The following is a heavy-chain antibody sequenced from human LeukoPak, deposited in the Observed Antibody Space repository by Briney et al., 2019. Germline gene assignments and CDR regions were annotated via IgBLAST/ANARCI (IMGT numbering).Heavy chain of an antibody. V-gene: IGHV1-18*01. Sequence: ASVKVSCKASGYTFTSCGISWVRQAPGQGLEWMGWISAYNGNTNYAQKLQGRVTMTTDTSTSTAYMELRSLRSDDTAVYYCARGSYYYGSGSYYPLGYWGQGTLVTVSS. D-gene: IGHD3-10*01. CDR3: ARGSYYYGSGSYYPLGY. CDR1: GYTFTSCG. J-gene: IGHJ4*02. CDR2: ISAYNGNT.